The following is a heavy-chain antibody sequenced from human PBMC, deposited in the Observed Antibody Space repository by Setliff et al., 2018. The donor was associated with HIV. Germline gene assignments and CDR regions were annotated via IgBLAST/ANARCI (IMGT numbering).Heavy chain of an antibody. CDR2: IYTGGSP. D-gene: IGHD2-2*01. V-gene: IGHV4-61*09. CDR3: AREVRVVLPAAASGNYYYYYMDV. J-gene: IGHJ6*03. Sequence: SETLSLTCTVSGGSISSGRYYWSWIRQPAGKGLEWIGHIYTGGSPNYNPSLMSRVTISIDTSKDQLSLKLNSVTAADTAVYYCAREVRVVLPAAASGNYYYYYMDVWGKGTTVTVSS. CDR1: GGSISSGRYY.